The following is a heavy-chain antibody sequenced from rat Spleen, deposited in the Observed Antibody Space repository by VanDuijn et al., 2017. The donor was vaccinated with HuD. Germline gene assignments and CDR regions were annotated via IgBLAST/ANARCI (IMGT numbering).Heavy chain of an antibody. CDR3: VRHGYTRYYFDY. CDR2: ISPSGGST. V-gene: IGHV5-19*01. CDR1: GFTFSNYG. Sequence: EVQLVESDGGLVQPGRSLKLSCEASGFTFSNYGMHWIRQAPTKGLEWVASISPSGGSTYYRDSVKGRFTISRDNAKSTLYLQMDSLRSEDTASYYCVRHGYTRYYFDYWGQGVMVTVSS. J-gene: IGHJ2*01. D-gene: IGHD1-9*01.